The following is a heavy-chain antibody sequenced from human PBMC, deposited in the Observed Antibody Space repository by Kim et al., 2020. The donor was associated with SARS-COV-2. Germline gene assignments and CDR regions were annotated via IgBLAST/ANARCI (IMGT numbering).Heavy chain of an antibody. CDR3: ARGGGYFDWLFRFAVAGPFDY. D-gene: IGHD3-9*01. V-gene: IGHV4-39*01. J-gene: IGHJ4*02. CDR2: IYYSGST. CDR1: GGSISSSSYY. Sequence: SETLSLTCTVSGGSISSSSYYWGWIRQPPGKGLEWIGSIYYSGSTYYNPSLKSRVTISVDTSKNQFSLKLSSVTAADTAVYYCARGGGYFDWLFRFAVAGPFDYWGQGTLVTVSS.